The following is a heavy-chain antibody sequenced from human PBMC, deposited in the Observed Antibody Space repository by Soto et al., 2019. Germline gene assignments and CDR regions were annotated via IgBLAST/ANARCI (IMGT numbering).Heavy chain of an antibody. CDR1: GYTFTGYA. D-gene: IGHD4-17*01. V-gene: IGHV1-3*01. J-gene: IGHJ4*02. CDR3: ARGHDYAGYFEY. CDR2: INAGNGNT. Sequence: ASVKVSCKASGYTFTGYAMHWVRQAPGQRLEWMGWINAGNGNTKYSQKFQGRVTITRDTSATTTYMELSGLRSEDTAVYYCARGHDYAGYFEYWGQGTLVTVSS.